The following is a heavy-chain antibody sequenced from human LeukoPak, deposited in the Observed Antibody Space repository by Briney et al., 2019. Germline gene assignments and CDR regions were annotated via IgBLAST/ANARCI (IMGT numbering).Heavy chain of an antibody. CDR3: AKSGSTSWYLDY. V-gene: IGHV3-74*01. CDR1: GFTFSSYW. CDR2: INSDGSST. Sequence: GGSLRLSCAASGFTFSSYWMHWVRQAPGKGLVWVSRINSDGSSTSYADSVKGRFTISRDNAKNTLYLQMNSLRAEDTAVYYCAKSGSTSWYLDYWGQGTLVTVSS. J-gene: IGHJ4*02. D-gene: IGHD6-13*01.